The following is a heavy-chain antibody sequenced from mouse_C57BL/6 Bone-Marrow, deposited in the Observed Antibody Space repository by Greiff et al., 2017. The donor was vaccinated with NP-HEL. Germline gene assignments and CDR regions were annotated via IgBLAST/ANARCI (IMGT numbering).Heavy chain of an antibody. Sequence: DVKLVESGGDLVKPGGSLKLSCAASGFTFSSYGMSWVRQTPDKRLEWVATISSGGRYTYYPDSVKGRFTISRDNAKNTLYLQMSRLKSEDTAMYYCARHRRYRYVDVWGTGTTVTVSS. CDR3: ARHRRYRYVDV. V-gene: IGHV5-6*02. CDR1: GFTFSSYG. CDR2: ISSGGRYT. J-gene: IGHJ1*03.